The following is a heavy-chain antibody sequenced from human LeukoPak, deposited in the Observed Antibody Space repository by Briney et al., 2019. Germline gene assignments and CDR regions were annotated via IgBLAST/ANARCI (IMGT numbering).Heavy chain of an antibody. V-gene: IGHV3-15*01. CDR3: TTKGPACSGGSCYWR. CDR1: GLTFSNAW. D-gene: IGHD2-15*01. J-gene: IGHJ4*02. Sequence: GGSLRLSCAASGLTFSNAWMSWVRQAPGKGLEWVGRIKSKTDGGTTDYAAPVKGRFTISRDDSKNTLYLQMNSLKTEDTAVYYCTTKGPACSGGSCYWRWGQGTLVTVSS. CDR2: IKSKTDGGTT.